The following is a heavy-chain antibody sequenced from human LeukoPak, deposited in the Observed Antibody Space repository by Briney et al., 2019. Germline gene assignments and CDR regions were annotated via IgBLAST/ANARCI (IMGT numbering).Heavy chain of an antibody. CDR1: GGSFSGYY. CDR3: ARGIAVAGTNWLDP. D-gene: IGHD6-19*01. CDR2: INHSGST. V-gene: IGHV4-34*01. J-gene: IGHJ5*02. Sequence: SETLSLTCAVYGGSFSGYYWSWIRQPPGKGLEWIGEINHSGSTNYNPSLKSRVTISVDTSKNQFSLKLSSVTAADTAVYYCARGIAVAGTNWLDPWGQGTLVTVSS.